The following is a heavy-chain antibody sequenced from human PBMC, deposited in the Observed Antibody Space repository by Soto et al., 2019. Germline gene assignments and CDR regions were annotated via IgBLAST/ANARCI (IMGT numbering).Heavy chain of an antibody. CDR2: INHSGST. V-gene: IGHV4-34*01. CDR3: ARALNGSGSYYHFQH. Sequence: QVQLQQWGAGLLKPSETLSLTCAVYGGSFSGYYWSWIRQPPGKGLEWIGEINHSGSTNYNPSLKSRVTISVDPSKNQFSLKLSSVTAADTAVYYCARALNGSGSYYHFQHWGQGTLVTVSS. CDR1: GGSFSGYY. J-gene: IGHJ1*01. D-gene: IGHD3-10*01.